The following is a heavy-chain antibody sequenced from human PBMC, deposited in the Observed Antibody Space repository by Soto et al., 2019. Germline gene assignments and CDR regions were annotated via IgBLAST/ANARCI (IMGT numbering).Heavy chain of an antibody. Sequence: ASVKVSCRASGYTFTSYYMHWVRQAPGQGLEWMGIINPSGGSTSYAQKFQGRVTMTRDTSTSTVYMELSSLRSEDTAVYYCAREISGYCSGGSCYLGNWFDPWGQGTLVTVSS. CDR1: GYTFTSYY. CDR3: AREISGYCSGGSCYLGNWFDP. J-gene: IGHJ5*02. D-gene: IGHD2-15*01. CDR2: INPSGGST. V-gene: IGHV1-46*01.